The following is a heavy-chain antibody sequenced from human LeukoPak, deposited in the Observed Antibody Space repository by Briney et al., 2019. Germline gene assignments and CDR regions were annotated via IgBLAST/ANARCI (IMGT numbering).Heavy chain of an antibody. V-gene: IGHV3-33*01. CDR2: IWYDGSNK. CDR1: GFTFSSYG. J-gene: IGHJ3*02. Sequence: GGSLRLSCAASGFTFSSYGMHWVRQAPGKGLEWVAVIWYDGSNKYYADSVKGRFTISRDNSKNTLYLQMNSLRAEDTAVYYCARDQRVACSSSWYGGAFDIWGQGTMVTVSS. CDR3: ARDQRVACSSSWYGGAFDI. D-gene: IGHD6-13*01.